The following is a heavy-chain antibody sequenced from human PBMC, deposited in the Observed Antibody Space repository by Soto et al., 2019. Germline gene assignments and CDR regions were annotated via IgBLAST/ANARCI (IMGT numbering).Heavy chain of an antibody. J-gene: IGHJ4*02. CDR2: MTSDGRTT. V-gene: IGHV3-74*03. CDR3: ARAEVDY. CDR1: GFTFGNYW. Sequence: GGSLRLSCAASGFTFGNYWMHWVRQAPGKGPEWVSRMTSDGRTTQYADSVKGRFTVSRDNAKNTLYLQMNSLRAEDTAVYYCARAEVDYWGPGTLVTVSS.